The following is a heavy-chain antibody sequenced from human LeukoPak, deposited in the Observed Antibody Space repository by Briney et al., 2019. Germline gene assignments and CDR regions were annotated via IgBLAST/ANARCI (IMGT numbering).Heavy chain of an antibody. CDR1: GFTFSSYS. Sequence: GGSLRLSCAASGFTFSSYSLNWVRQAPGKGLEWVSFISSSSITIYYADSVKGRFTISRDNAEKSLYLQMNSLRAEDTTVYYCARDRGGSYSAIDYWGQGTLVTVSS. D-gene: IGHD2-15*01. J-gene: IGHJ4*02. V-gene: IGHV3-48*04. CDR3: ARDRGGSYSAIDY. CDR2: ISSSSITI.